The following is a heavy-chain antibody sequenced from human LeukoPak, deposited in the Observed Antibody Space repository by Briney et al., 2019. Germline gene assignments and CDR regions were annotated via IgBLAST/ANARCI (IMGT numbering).Heavy chain of an antibody. J-gene: IGHJ4*02. Sequence: KPGGSLRLSFAASGFTFSSYSMNWVRQAPGKGLEWVSSISSSSSYIYYADSVKGRFTISRDNAKNSLYLQMNSLRAEDTAVYYCARGPVGAAAGGLDYWGQGTLVTVSS. CDR3: ARGPVGAAAGGLDY. V-gene: IGHV3-21*01. D-gene: IGHD6-13*01. CDR2: ISSSSSYI. CDR1: GFTFSSYS.